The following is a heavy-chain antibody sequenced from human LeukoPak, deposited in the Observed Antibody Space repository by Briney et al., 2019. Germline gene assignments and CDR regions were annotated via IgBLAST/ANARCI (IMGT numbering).Heavy chain of an antibody. V-gene: IGHV4-31*03. CDR2: IYYSGST. CDR3: ARDWVVGTSGFAFDI. Sequence: SQTLSLTCTVSGGSISSGGYYWSWIRQHPGKGLEWIGYIYYSGSTYYNPSLKSRVTISVDTSKNQFSLKLRSVTAADTAVYYCARDWVVGTSGFAFDIWGQGTMVTVSS. J-gene: IGHJ3*02. CDR1: GGSISSGGYY. D-gene: IGHD1-26*01.